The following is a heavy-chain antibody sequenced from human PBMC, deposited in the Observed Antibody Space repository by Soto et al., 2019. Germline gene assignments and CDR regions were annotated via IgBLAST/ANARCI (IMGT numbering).Heavy chain of an antibody. CDR1: GYTFSNNA. D-gene: IGHD3-10*01. Sequence: QVHLVQSGAEVKEPGASVKVSCKASGYTFSNNAIHWVRQAPGQELEWMGWINGGNGFTKYSQNFQDRVTLTRDTSASPTYMELSSLRSEDTAIFYCARATYTSGGSPTFAMDVWGQGTTVTVSS. V-gene: IGHV1-3*01. CDR3: ARATYTSGGSPTFAMDV. J-gene: IGHJ6*02. CDR2: INGGNGFT.